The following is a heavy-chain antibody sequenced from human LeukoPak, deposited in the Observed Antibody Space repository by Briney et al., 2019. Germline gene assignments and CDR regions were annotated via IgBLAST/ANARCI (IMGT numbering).Heavy chain of an antibody. Sequence: GGSLRLSCAASGFTFSNYGMHWVRQAPGKGLEWVAVMWFDGSNQYYADSVKGRFTISRDNSKNTLHLQMNSLRAEDTALYCCAKGAHITMVRGALENLGQGTLVTLSS. CDR2: MWFDGSNQ. D-gene: IGHD3-10*01. CDR3: AKGAHITMVRGALEN. V-gene: IGHV3-33*06. J-gene: IGHJ4*02. CDR1: GFTFSNYG.